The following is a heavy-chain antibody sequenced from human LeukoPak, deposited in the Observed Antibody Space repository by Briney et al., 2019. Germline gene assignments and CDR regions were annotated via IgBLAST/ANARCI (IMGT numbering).Heavy chain of an antibody. V-gene: IGHV3-30*04. CDR2: ISYDGGNK. CDR3: ARGVIYTDYADYFDY. Sequence: GGSLRLSCAASGFTFSSYPVHWVRQAPGKGLEWVALISYDGGNKFYAESVRGRFTISRDNSKNTVYLQMNSLRVEDTVVYYCARGVIYTDYADYFDYWGQGTRVTVSS. J-gene: IGHJ4*02. D-gene: IGHD4-17*01. CDR1: GFTFSSYP.